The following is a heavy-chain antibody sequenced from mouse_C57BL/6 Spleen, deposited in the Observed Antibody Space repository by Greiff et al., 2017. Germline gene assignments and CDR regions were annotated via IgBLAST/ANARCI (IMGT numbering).Heavy chain of an antibody. J-gene: IGHJ2*01. CDR2: IYPGDGDT. CDR1: GYAFSSYW. CDR3: ARNYYGSSYLDY. V-gene: IGHV1-80*01. D-gene: IGHD1-1*01. Sequence: VQLQQSGAELVKPGASVKISCKASGYAFSSYWMNWVKQRPGKGLEWIGQIYPGDGDTNYNGKFKGKATLTADKSSSTAYMQLSSLTSEDSAVYFCARNYYGSSYLDYWGQGTTLTVSS.